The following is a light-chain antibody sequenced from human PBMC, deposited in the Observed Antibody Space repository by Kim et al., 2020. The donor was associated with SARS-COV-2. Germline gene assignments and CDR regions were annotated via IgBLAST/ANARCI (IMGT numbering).Light chain of an antibody. CDR3: QQYGSSPFT. CDR2: GAS. J-gene: IGKJ3*01. CDR1: PSVSSSY. V-gene: IGKV3-20*01. Sequence: VLTQSPGTLSLSPGERATLSCRASPSVSSSYLAWYQQKPGQAPRLLIYGASSRATGIPDRFSGSGSGTDFTLTISRLEPEDFAVYYCQQYGSSPFTFGTGTKVDIK.